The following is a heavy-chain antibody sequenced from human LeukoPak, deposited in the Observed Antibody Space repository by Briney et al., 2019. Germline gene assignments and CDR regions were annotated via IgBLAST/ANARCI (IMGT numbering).Heavy chain of an antibody. CDR3: AKRGATRTIDY. V-gene: IGHV3-23*01. CDR1: GLTFSSYA. J-gene: IGHJ4*02. Sequence: GGSLRLSCAASGLTFSSYAMNWVRQAPGKGLEWVSSISGSGDSTYYADSVKGRFTISRDNSKNTLYLQMNSLRAEDTAVYYCAKRGATRTIDYWGQGSLVTVSS. CDR2: ISGSGDST. D-gene: IGHD1-26*01.